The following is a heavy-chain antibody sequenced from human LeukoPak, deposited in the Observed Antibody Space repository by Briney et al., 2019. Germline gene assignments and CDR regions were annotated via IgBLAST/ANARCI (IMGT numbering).Heavy chain of an antibody. CDR2: IYYSGST. CDR1: GGSISSGGYY. J-gene: IGHJ5*01. V-gene: IGHV4-31*03. CDR3: ARDGSSYYGSGSYYKEGSWFDS. Sequence: SETLSLTCTVSGGSISSGGYYWSWIRQHPGKGLEWIGYIYYSGSTYYNPSLKSRVTISVDTSKNQFSLKLSSVTAADTAVYYCARDGSSYYGSGSYYKEGSWFDSWGQGTLVTVSS. D-gene: IGHD3-10*01.